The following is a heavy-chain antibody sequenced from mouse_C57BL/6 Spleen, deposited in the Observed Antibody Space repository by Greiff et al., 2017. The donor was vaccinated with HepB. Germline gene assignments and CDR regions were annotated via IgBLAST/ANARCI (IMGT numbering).Heavy chain of an antibody. CDR3: YYYGSSYDY. Sequence: VQLQQSGPELVKPGASVKISCKASGYAFSSSWMNWVKRRPGKGLEWIGRIYPGDGDTNYNGKFKGKATLTADKSSSTAYMQLSSLTSEDSAVYFCYYYGSSYDYWGQGTTLTVSS. D-gene: IGHD1-1*01. CDR1: GYAFSSSW. CDR2: IYPGDGDT. J-gene: IGHJ2*01. V-gene: IGHV1-82*01.